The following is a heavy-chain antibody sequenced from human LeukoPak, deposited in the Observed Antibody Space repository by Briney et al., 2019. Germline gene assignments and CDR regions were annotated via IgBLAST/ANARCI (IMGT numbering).Heavy chain of an antibody. CDR3: ASGAEYKLWGRRIAASHY. D-gene: IGHD6-13*01. CDR1: GFTFSSYG. J-gene: IGHJ4*02. CDR2: ISYDGSIK. Sequence: PGGSLRLSCGASGFTFSSYGMHWVRQAPGKGLEWVTFISYDGSIKYYGDSVKGRFTISRDNSKNTLYLQMNSLRAEDTAVYYCASGAEYKLWGRRIAASHYWGQGTPVTVSS. V-gene: IGHV3-30*03.